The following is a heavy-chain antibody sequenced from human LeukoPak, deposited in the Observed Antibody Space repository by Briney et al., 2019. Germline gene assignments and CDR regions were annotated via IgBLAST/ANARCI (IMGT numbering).Heavy chain of an antibody. Sequence: GGSLRLSCAASGFTFGTSAMSWVRQTPEKGLEWVSTITSGDGSPYYADSVKGRFTISRDNSNNMLYLQMNSLRAEDTAVYYCAKGYGSGSYVPYYFDYWGQGTLVTVSS. CDR2: ITSGDGSP. CDR1: GFTFGTSA. D-gene: IGHD3-10*01. CDR3: AKGYGSGSYVPYYFDY. J-gene: IGHJ4*02. V-gene: IGHV3-23*01.